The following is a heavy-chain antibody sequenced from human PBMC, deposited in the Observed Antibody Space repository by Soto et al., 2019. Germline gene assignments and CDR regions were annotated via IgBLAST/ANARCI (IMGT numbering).Heavy chain of an antibody. V-gene: IGHV3-13*05. CDR1: GFSFSDYD. Sequence: GGSLRLSCTACGFSFSDYDMHWVRQVPGKGREWVSTIGAARDPYYTGAVKHRFTISRENARNSMFLQMNSVTVGDTAVYYWARAYTGRLPRRAAYYYELDVWGQGIMVTVSS. D-gene: IGHD2-15*01. J-gene: IGHJ6*02. CDR2: IGAARDP. CDR3: ARAYTGRLPRRAAYYYELDV.